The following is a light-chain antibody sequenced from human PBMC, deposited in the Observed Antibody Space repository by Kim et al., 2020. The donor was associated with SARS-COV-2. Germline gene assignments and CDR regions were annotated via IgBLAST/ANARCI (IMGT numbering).Light chain of an antibody. CDR2: AAS. Sequence: ASVGDRLTITCRASQGISNDLAWYQQKPGKVPKLLIFAASALQSGVPSRFSGSGSGTDFTLTISSLQPEDVTTYYCQKYNGAPWTFGQGTKVDIK. CDR3: QKYNGAPWT. CDR1: QGISND. J-gene: IGKJ1*01. V-gene: IGKV1-27*01.